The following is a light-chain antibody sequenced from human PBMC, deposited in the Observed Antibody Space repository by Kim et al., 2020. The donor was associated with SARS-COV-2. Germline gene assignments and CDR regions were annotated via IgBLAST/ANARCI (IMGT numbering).Light chain of an antibody. CDR1: QSVSSN. V-gene: IGKV3-15*01. CDR2: GAS. Sequence: SPGERATLSCRASQSVSSNLAWYQQKPGQAPRLLIHGASTRATGIPARFSGSGSGTEFTLTISSLQSEDFAVYYCQQYNNWPLLTFGGGTKVDIK. CDR3: QQYNNWPLLT. J-gene: IGKJ4*01.